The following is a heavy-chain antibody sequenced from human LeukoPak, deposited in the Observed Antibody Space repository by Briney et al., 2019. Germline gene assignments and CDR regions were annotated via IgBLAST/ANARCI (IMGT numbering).Heavy chain of an antibody. CDR3: ARARDDFWSGYPGGY. CDR1: GYTFTGYY. Sequence: GASVKVSCKASGYTFTGYYMHWVRQAPGQGLDWMGWINPNSGGTNYAQKFQGRVTMTRDTSISTAYMELSRLRSNDTAVYYCARARDDFWSGYPGGYWGQGTLVTVSS. D-gene: IGHD3-3*01. V-gene: IGHV1-2*02. J-gene: IGHJ4*02. CDR2: INPNSGGT.